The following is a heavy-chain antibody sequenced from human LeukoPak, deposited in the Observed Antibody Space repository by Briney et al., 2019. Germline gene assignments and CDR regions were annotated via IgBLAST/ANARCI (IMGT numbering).Heavy chain of an antibody. CDR1: GGSISSSSYY. CDR3: ARPTANNWFDP. CDR2: IYYSGST. J-gene: IGHJ5*02. V-gene: IGHV4-39*01. Sequence: SETLSRTCTVSGGSISSSSYYWGWIRQPPGKGREWIGNIYYSGSTYYNPSLKSRFTISVDTSKNQFSLNLSSVTAADTAVYYCARPTANNWFDPWGQGTLVTVSS.